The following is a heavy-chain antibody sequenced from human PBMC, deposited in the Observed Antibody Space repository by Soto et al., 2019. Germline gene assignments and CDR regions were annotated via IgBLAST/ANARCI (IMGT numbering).Heavy chain of an antibody. CDR3: AAEVPGGEWLRLEGAFDI. V-gene: IGHV1-58*02. CDR1: GFTFTSSA. J-gene: IGHJ3*02. Sequence: GASVKVSCKASGFTFTSSAMQWVRQARGQRLEWIGWIVVGSGNTNYAQKFQERVTITRDMSTSTAYMELSSLRSEDTAVYYCAAEVPGGEWLRLEGAFDIWGQGTMVTVSS. CDR2: IVVGSGNT. D-gene: IGHD5-12*01.